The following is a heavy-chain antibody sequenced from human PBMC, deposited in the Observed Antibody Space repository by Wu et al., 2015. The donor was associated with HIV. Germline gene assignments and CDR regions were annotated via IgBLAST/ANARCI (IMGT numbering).Heavy chain of an antibody. CDR3: AADIDFYSGNYWAPDHYYYVMDV. CDR1: GFILSNSA. CDR2: IVVDNGNT. Sequence: QKQLVQSGPEVKKPGTSVKVSCEASGFILSNSAMQWVRQARGQRLEWIGWIVVDNGNTHYAQTFQERVTFTRDMSTNTAYMELGSLTSEDTAVYYCAADIDFYSGNYWAPDHYYYVMDVVGPKGPTVIVSS. J-gene: IGHJ6*02. V-gene: IGHV1-58*02. D-gene: IGHD1-26*01.